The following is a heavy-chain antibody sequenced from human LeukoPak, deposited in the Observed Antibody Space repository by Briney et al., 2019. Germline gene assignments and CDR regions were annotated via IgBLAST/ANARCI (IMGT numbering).Heavy chain of an antibody. Sequence: NPSETLSLTCTVSGGSISSGSYYWSWIRQPAGKGLEWIGRIYTSGSTNYNPSLKSRVTISVDTSKNQFSLKLSSVTAADTAVYYCARAKRLEQGYMDVWGKGTTVTVSS. CDR1: GGSISSGSYY. CDR2: IYTSGST. CDR3: ARAKRLEQGYMDV. D-gene: IGHD6-19*01. V-gene: IGHV4-61*02. J-gene: IGHJ6*03.